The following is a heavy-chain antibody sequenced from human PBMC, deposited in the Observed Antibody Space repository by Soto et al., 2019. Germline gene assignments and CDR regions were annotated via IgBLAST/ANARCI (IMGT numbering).Heavy chain of an antibody. CDR1: GASLSDNY. Sequence: SETLSLTCAVYGASLSDNYCNWLRQPPGKGLEWIGEINHSGNTNYNPSLRSRVTISIDTSKNQLPLNLRSVSAADTAVYYCARGRSEFDAWVQGTPVTVSS. J-gene: IGHJ5*02. CDR2: INHSGNT. D-gene: IGHD3-3*01. CDR3: ARGRSEFDA. V-gene: IGHV4-34*01.